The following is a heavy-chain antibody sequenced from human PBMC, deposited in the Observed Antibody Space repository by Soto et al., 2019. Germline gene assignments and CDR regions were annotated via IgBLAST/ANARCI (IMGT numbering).Heavy chain of an antibody. D-gene: IGHD2-2*01. J-gene: IGHJ5*02. CDR3: ARLFCSSKSCYGYNCFDP. Sequence: LSLTCAISGDSVSSNSAAWNWIRQSPSRGLEWLGRTYYRSKWYNDYAVSVKSRITINPDTSKNQFSLQLNSVTPEDTAVYYCARLFCSSKSCYGYNCFDPWGQGTLVTVSS. CDR2: TYYRSKWYN. CDR1: GDSVSSNSAA. V-gene: IGHV6-1*01.